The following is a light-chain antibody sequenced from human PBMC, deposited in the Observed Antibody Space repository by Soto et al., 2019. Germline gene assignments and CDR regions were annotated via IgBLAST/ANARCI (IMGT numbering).Light chain of an antibody. J-gene: IGKJ1*01. CDR2: GAS. CDR3: QRYGTSLTWT. CDR1: QSISSGY. V-gene: IGKV3-20*01. Sequence: EIVFTQSPGTLSLSPGERATPSCRAIQSISSGYLAWYQQKPGQAPRLLIYGASSRATGIPDRFSGSGSETDFTLTISRLEPEDFAVYYCQRYGTSLTWTFGQGTKVDIK.